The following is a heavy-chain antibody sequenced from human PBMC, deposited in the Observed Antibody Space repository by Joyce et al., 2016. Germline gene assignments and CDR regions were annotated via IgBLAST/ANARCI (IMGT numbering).Heavy chain of an antibody. D-gene: IGHD3-3*01. Sequence: EVQLLESGGGLVQPGGSLRLSCAASGFTFSSYAMSWVRQAPWKGLEWVSTISGSGGTKYYADSVKGRFTLSRDNSKNTLYLQMNSLRAEDTAIYYCAKVYIPYYDFWSGYYTPAFDIWGQGTMVTVSS. CDR2: ISGSGGTK. CDR3: AKVYIPYYDFWSGYYTPAFDI. CDR1: GFTFSSYA. J-gene: IGHJ3*02. V-gene: IGHV3-23*01.